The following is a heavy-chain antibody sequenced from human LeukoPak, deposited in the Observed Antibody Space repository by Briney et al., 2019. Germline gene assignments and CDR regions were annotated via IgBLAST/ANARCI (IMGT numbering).Heavy chain of an antibody. CDR2: IRTKSDGETV. V-gene: IGHV3-15*01. D-gene: IGHD3-16*01. J-gene: IGHJ4*02. Sequence: GGSLRLSCAASGFTFSSYAMSWVRQAPGKGLEWVGRIRTKSDGETVDYAAPVKGRFTISRDDSKNTLFLQMNSLKTEDTAVYYCATPALGRRLYYYDYWGQGTLVTVSP. CDR1: GFTFSSYA. CDR3: ATPALGRRLYYYDY.